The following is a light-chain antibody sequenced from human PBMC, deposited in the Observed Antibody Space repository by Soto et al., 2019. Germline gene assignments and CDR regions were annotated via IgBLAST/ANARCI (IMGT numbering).Light chain of an antibody. J-gene: IGLJ3*02. Sequence: QSALTQPPSASGSLGQSVTISCTGTSSDVGAYDYVSWYQQHPGKAPKLIIYEVTKRPSGVPGRFSGSKSGNTASLTVSGLHAEDEADYYCNANAGGNIFAVFGGGTKLAV. V-gene: IGLV2-8*01. CDR3: NANAGGNIFAV. CDR2: EVT. CDR1: SSDVGAYDY.